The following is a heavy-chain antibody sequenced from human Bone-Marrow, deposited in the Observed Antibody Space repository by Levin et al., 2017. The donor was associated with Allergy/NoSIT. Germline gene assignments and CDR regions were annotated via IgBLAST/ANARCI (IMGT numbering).Heavy chain of an antibody. CDR3: ARERRFLEWPRIQDWFDP. Sequence: SETLSLTCTVSGGSVSSGSYYWSWIRQPPGKGLEWIGYIYYSGSTNYNPSLNSPVTISVDTSKNQFSLKLSSVNAADTAVYYCARERRFLEWPRIQDWFDPWGQGTLVTVSS. D-gene: IGHD3-3*01. J-gene: IGHJ5*02. CDR1: GGSVSSGSYY. V-gene: IGHV4-61*01. CDR2: IYYSGST.